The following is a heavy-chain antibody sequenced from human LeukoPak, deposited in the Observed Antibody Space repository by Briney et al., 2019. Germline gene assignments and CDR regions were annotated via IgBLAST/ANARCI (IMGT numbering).Heavy chain of an antibody. J-gene: IGHJ4*02. CDR2: IYYSGST. V-gene: IGHV4-59*08. Sequence: PSETLSLTCTVSGGSISSYYWSWIRQPPGKGLEWIGYIYYSGSTNYNPSLKSRVTISVDTSKNQFSLKLSSVTAADTAEYYCARIEMATVEFDYWGQGTLVTVSS. CDR1: GGSISSYY. D-gene: IGHD5-24*01. CDR3: ARIEMATVEFDY.